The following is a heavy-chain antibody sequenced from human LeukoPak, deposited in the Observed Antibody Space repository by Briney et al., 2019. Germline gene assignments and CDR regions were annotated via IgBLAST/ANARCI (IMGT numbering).Heavy chain of an antibody. D-gene: IGHD1-26*01. CDR2: IRSKAHGATT. V-gene: IGHV3-49*04. Sequence: PGRSLRLSCSTSGFTFADFAVTWVRQAPGKGLEWVGFIRSKAHGATTEYAASVKGRFTISRDDSKNIASLQMNSLKAEDTAVYYCYRGWDLGVWWGQGTMVTVSS. CDR1: GFTFADFA. CDR3: YRGWDLGVW. J-gene: IGHJ3*01.